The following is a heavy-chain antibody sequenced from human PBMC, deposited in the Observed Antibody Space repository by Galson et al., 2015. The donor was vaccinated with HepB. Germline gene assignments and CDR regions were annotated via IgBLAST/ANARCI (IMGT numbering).Heavy chain of an antibody. CDR3: ARDDFWSGYYYYYYYMDV. J-gene: IGHJ6*03. D-gene: IGHD3-3*01. Sequence: SLRLSCAASGFTFSSYAMHWARQAPGKGLEWVAVISYDGSNKYYADSVKGRFTISRDNSKNTLYQQMNSLRAEDTAVYYCARDDFWSGYYYYYYYMDVWGKGTTVTVSS. V-gene: IGHV3-30-3*01. CDR2: ISYDGSNK. CDR1: GFTFSSYA.